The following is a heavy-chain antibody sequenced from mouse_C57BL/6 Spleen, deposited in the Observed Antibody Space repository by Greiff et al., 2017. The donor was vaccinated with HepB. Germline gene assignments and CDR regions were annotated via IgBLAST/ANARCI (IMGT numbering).Heavy chain of an antibody. Sequence: EVQLVESGGGLVKPGGSLKLSCAASGFTFSSYAMSWVRQTPEKRLEWVATISDGGSYTYYPDNVKGRFTISRDNAKNNLYLQMSHLKSEDTAMYYCAREGSNYDFAYWGQVTLVTVSA. CDR3: AREGSNYDFAY. D-gene: IGHD2-5*01. CDR1: GFTFSSYA. J-gene: IGHJ3*01. CDR2: ISDGGSYT. V-gene: IGHV5-4*01.